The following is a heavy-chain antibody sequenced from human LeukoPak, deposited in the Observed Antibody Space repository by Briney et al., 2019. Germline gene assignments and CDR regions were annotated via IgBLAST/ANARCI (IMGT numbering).Heavy chain of an antibody. V-gene: IGHV4-59*08. J-gene: IGHJ4*02. Sequence: KPSETLSLTCTVSGGSISSYYWSWIRQPPGKGLEWIGYIYYSGSTNYKPSLKSRVTISVDTSKNQFSLKLSSVTAADTAVYYCARGDRSKGLRVGATNLDYWGQGTLVTVSS. CDR2: IYYSGST. CDR1: GGSISSYY. CDR3: ARGDRSKGLRVGATNLDY. D-gene: IGHD1-26*01.